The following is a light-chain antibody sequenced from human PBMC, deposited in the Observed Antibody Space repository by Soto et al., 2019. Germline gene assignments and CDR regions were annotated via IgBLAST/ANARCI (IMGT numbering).Light chain of an antibody. J-gene: IGKJ1*01. CDR2: STS. V-gene: IGKV3-20*01. Sequence: DIVLTQSPATLSLSPGERATLSCRASQRVSSDSLAWYQQQPGQAPRLLIYSTSNRATGIPDRFSGSGSGTDFTLTIRRLEPEDFALYYCQQYGRSQTFGQGTKVDIK. CDR3: QQYGRSQT. CDR1: QRVSSDS.